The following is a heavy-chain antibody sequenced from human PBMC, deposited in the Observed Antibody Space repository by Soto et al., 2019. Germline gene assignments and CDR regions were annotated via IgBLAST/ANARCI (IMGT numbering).Heavy chain of an antibody. CDR2: ISAYNGNT. D-gene: IGHD3-10*01. Sequence: QVPLVQSGAEVKKPGASVKVSCKASGYTFTSYGISWVRQAPGQGLEWMGWISAYNGNTNYAQKLQGRVTMTTDTSTSTAYRELRSLRSDDTAVYYCASGGGGYYGSGSYYENYYYYGMDVWGQGTTVTVSS. V-gene: IGHV1-18*01. J-gene: IGHJ6*02. CDR3: ASGGGGYYGSGSYYENYYYYGMDV. CDR1: GYTFTSYG.